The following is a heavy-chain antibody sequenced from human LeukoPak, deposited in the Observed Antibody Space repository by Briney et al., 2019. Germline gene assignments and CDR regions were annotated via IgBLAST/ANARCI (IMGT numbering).Heavy chain of an antibody. Sequence: SVKVYCKASGGTFSSYAISWVRQAPGQGLEWMGGIIPIFGTANYTQKFQGRVTITADKSTSTAYMELSSLRSQDTAVYYCAREPRYYDILTGWFDPWGQGTLVTVSS. V-gene: IGHV1-69*06. CDR1: GGTFSSYA. D-gene: IGHD3-9*01. J-gene: IGHJ5*02. CDR3: AREPRYYDILTGWFDP. CDR2: IIPIFGTA.